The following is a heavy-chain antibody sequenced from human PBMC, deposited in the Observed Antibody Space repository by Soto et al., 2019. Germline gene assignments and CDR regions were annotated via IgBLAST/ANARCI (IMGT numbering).Heavy chain of an antibody. CDR1: GFTFSSYS. D-gene: IGHD4-17*01. J-gene: IGHJ6*02. Sequence: GGSLRLSCAASGFTFSSYSMNWVRQAPGKGLEWVSSISSSSSYIYYADSVKGRFTISRDNAKNTLYLQMNSLRAEDTAVYYCANSKDYEPYYGMDVWGQGTTVTVSS. CDR3: ANSKDYEPYYGMDV. V-gene: IGHV3-21*04. CDR2: ISSSSSYI.